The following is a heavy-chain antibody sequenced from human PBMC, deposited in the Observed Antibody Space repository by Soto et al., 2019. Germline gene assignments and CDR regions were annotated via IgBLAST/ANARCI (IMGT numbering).Heavy chain of an antibody. CDR2: INHSGDT. CDR3: AQRSLSSWLDP. CDR1: GGSISSSSYY. J-gene: IGHJ5*02. Sequence: SETLSLTCTVSGGSISSSSYYWGWIRQSPGKGLEWIGEINHSGDTNYNPSLKSRVTISVDTSKNQFSLQLTSVTATDTAVYYCAQRSLSSWLDPWGQGTTVTVSS. D-gene: IGHD3-10*01. V-gene: IGHV4-39*07.